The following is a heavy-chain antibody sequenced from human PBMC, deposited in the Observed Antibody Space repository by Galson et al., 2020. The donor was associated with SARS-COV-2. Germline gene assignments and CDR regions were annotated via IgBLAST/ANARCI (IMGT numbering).Heavy chain of an antibody. J-gene: IGHJ4*02. V-gene: IGHV3-9*01. CDR2: ISWNSGSI. Sequence: SLKISCAASGFTFDDYAMHWVRQAPGKGLEWVSGISWNSGSIGYADSVKGRFTISRDNAKNSLYLQMNSLRAEDTALYYCATHSSGYRWGQGTLVTVSS. D-gene: IGHD3-22*01. CDR1: GFTFDDYA. CDR3: ATHSSGYR.